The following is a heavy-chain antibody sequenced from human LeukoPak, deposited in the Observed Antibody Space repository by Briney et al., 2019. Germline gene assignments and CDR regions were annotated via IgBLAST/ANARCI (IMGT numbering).Heavy chain of an antibody. CDR3: ASPHSSGWYGGAFDI. J-gene: IGHJ3*02. CDR1: GHSFTNYW. CDR2: IYPADSDT. D-gene: IGHD6-19*01. V-gene: IGHV5-51*01. Sequence: GESLKISCKGSGHSFTNYWIGWVRRMPGKGLEWMGIIYPADSDTRYSPSFQGQVTISADKSTSTAYLQWSSLKASDTAMYYCASPHSSGWYGGAFDIWGQGTMVTVSS.